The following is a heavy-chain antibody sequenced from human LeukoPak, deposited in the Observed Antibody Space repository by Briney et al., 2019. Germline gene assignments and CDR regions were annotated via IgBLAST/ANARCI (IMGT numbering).Heavy chain of an antibody. CDR2: IYYSGST. D-gene: IGHD3-10*01. CDR1: GGSINDYY. J-gene: IGHJ1*01. CDR3: ARGYYDSGTYSGYFQH. V-gene: IGHV4-59*01. Sequence: SETLSLTCTVSGGSINDYYWNWIRQPPGKGLEWIGYIYYSGSTNYNPSLKSRVTISVDTSKTRFSLRLSSVTAADTAVYFCARGYYDSGTYSGYFQHWGQGTLVTVSS.